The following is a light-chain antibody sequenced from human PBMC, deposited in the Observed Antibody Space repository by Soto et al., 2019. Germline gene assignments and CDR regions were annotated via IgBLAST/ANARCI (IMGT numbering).Light chain of an antibody. V-gene: IGLV2-14*02. J-gene: IGLJ3*02. CDR1: SSDFEDYNP. CDR2: EGT. Sequence: QSALTQPASVSGSPGQSITISCTGTSSDFEDYNPVSWYQQHPGKAPKLIIYEGTKRPSGVSDRFSGSTSANTASLTISGLQAEDEADYYCSSYTTTITVFGGGTKVTVL. CDR3: SSYTTTITV.